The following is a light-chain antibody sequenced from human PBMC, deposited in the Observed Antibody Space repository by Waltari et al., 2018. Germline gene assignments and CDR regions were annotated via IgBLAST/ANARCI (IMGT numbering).Light chain of an antibody. V-gene: IGKV1-39*01. CDR1: QNIMTY. CDR3: QQSYSVPFT. Sequence: DIRMTQSPSPLSASLGDRVTVTCRTSQNIMTYLHWYQHKPGSAPKLLIYSASNLQGGVPSRFSGSGSGTDFTLTISSLQPADFATYYCQQSYSVPFTFGPGTNVDLK. J-gene: IGKJ3*01. CDR2: SAS.